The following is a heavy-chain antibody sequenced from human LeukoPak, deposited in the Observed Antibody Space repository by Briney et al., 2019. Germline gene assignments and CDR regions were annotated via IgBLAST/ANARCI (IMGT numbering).Heavy chain of an antibody. Sequence: GRSLRLSCAASGLTFSSYGMHWVRQAPGKGLEWVAAIWYDGSNKYHADSVKGRFTISRHNSKNTLYLQMNSLRAEDTAVYYCGRGGGGSGYSLPFDHWGQGTLVTVSS. CDR1: GLTFSSYG. CDR3: GRGGGGSGYSLPFDH. J-gene: IGHJ4*02. V-gene: IGHV3-33*01. D-gene: IGHD3-22*01. CDR2: IWYDGSNK.